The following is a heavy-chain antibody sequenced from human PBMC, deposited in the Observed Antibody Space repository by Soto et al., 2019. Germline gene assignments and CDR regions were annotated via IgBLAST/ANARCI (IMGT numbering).Heavy chain of an antibody. V-gene: IGHV1-2*02. CDR1: GYTFTGYY. CDR2: INPNSGGT. D-gene: IGHD3-10*01. Sequence: AAVKVSCKSSGYTFTGYYMHWVRQAPGQGLEWMGWINPNSGGTNYAQKFQGRVTMTRDTSISTAYMELSRLRSDDTAVYYCATPIPLRGAMITNIHFVCWGQGSPITVSS. CDR3: ATPIPLRGAMITNIHFVC. J-gene: IGHJ4*01.